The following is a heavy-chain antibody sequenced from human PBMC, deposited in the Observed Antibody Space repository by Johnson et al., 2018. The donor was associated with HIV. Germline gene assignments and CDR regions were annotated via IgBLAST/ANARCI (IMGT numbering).Heavy chain of an antibody. Sequence: QVQLVESGGGLVKPGGSLRLSCVVSGFTFSDYYMSWIRQAPGKGLEWVSYISSSGNTMYYADSVKGRFTISRDNAKNSLYLQMNSLRAEDTAVYYCASSATTVVMEGFAFDIWGQGTMVTVSS. V-gene: IGHV3-11*04. J-gene: IGHJ3*02. D-gene: IGHD4-23*01. CDR1: GFTFSDYY. CDR2: ISSSGNTM. CDR3: ASSATTVVMEGFAFDI.